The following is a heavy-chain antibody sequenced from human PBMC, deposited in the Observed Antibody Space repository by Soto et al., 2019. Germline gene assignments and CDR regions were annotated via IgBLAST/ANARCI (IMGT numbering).Heavy chain of an antibody. CDR2: MNPNSGNT. Sequence: GASVKVSCKTSGYTFTSYSISWVRQATGQGFEWMGWMNPNSGNTGYAQKFQGRVTMTRDTSITTAYMELSSLTSEDTAVYYCASSPRNWLFDFRGQRTLVPVSS. CDR3: ASSPRNWLFDF. J-gene: IGHJ4*02. D-gene: IGHD1-20*01. CDR1: GYTFTSYS. V-gene: IGHV1-8*02.